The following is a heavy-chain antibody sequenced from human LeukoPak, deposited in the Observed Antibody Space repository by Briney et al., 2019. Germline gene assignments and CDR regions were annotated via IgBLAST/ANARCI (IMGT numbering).Heavy chain of an antibody. CDR2: ISSSSYI. D-gene: IGHD4-23*01. J-gene: IGHJ6*02. CDR3: ARAHSLIYGGNSYYGMDV. V-gene: IGHV3-21*01. Sequence: GGSLRLSCAASGFTFSSYSMNWVRQAPGKGLEWVSSISSSSYIYYADSVKGRFTISRDNAKNSLYLQMNSLRAEDTAVYCCARAHSLIYGGNSYYGMDVWGQGTTVTVSS. CDR1: GFTFSSYS.